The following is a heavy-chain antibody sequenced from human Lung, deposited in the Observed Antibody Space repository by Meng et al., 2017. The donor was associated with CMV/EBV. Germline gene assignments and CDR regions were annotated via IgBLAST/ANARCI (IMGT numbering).Heavy chain of an antibody. D-gene: IGHD3-3*01. Sequence: LSCTVSGGSISSYYWSWIRQPPGEGLEWIGYIYYSGSTNYNPSLKSRVTISVDTSKNQFSLKLSSVTAADTAVYYCARVSGYYYYGMEVWGPGTTVPGSS. CDR1: GGSISSYY. V-gene: IGHV4-59*01. CDR3: ARVSGYYYYGMEV. CDR2: IYYSGST. J-gene: IGHJ6*02.